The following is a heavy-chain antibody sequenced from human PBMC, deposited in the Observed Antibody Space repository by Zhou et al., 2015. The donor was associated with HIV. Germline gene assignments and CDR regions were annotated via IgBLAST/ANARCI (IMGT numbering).Heavy chain of an antibody. CDR1: GYTFTGYF. CDR3: ARDPRIAATYYYYYMDV. J-gene: IGHJ6*03. CDR2: IDPNSGGT. V-gene: IGHV1-2*06. D-gene: IGHD6-13*01. Sequence: QVQLVQSGAEVKKPGASVKVSCKSSGYTFTGYFIHWVRQAPGQGLEWMGRIDPNSGGTNYTQRFQGRVTMTRDTSISTAYMELSRLRSDDTAVYYCARDPRIAATYYYYYMDVWGKGTTVTVSS.